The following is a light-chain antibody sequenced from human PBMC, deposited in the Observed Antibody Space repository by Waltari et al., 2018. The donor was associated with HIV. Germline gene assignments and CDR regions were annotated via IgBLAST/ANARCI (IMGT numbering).Light chain of an antibody. V-gene: IGKV1-9*01. CDR3: QQVNTYPLT. Sequence: DIQLTQSPSFLSASVGDRVIITCRASQYICTYLSCYQQKPVKAPELRIYSSTSLQSGVPLRFSGGGSGPEFTLTISSLQPEDSATYFCQQVNTYPLTFGPGTKVDIK. CDR2: SST. J-gene: IGKJ3*01. CDR1: QYICTY.